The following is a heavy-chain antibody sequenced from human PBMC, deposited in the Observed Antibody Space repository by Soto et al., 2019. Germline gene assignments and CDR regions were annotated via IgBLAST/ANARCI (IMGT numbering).Heavy chain of an antibody. J-gene: IGHJ6*02. CDR2: LIPIFGTA. D-gene: IGHD1-26*01. CDR1: GGTFSSYA. V-gene: IGHV1-69*01. Sequence: QVQLVQSGAEVMKPGSSVKVSCKASGGTFSSYAISWVRQAPGQGPEWMGGLIPIFGTANSAHKFQGRVTITSDESTRTAYMELSSLRSEDTAVYYCARDGAAILGAYYYVMDVWGQGTTVTVS. CDR3: ARDGAAILGAYYYVMDV.